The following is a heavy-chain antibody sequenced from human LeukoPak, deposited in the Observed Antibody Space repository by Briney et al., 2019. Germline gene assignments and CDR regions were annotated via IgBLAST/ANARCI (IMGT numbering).Heavy chain of an antibody. CDR3: ATGLDSSSWYNAGY. CDR2: IYYSGST. Sequence: SETLSLTCTVSGGSISSSSYYWGWIRQPPGKGLEWMGSIYYSGSTYYNPSLKSRVTISVDTSKNQFSLKLSSVTAADTAVYYCATGLDSSSWYNAGYWGQGTLVTVSS. D-gene: IGHD6-13*01. CDR1: GGSISSSSYY. V-gene: IGHV4-39*01. J-gene: IGHJ4*02.